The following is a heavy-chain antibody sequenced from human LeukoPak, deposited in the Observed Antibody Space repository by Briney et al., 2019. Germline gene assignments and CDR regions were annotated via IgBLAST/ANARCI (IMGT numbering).Heavy chain of an antibody. Sequence: ASVKVSCKASGYTFTSYYMHWVRQGPGQGLEWMGIINPSGGSTSYAQKFQGRVTMTRDTSTSTVYMELSSLRSEDTAVYYCAREGTPGYSSPEENYFDYWGQGTLVTVSS. J-gene: IGHJ4*02. CDR2: INPSGGST. D-gene: IGHD6-13*01. CDR3: AREGTPGYSSPEENYFDY. V-gene: IGHV1-46*01. CDR1: GYTFTSYY.